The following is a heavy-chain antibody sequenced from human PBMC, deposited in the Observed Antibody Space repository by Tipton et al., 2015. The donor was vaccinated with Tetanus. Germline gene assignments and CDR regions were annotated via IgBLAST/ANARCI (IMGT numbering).Heavy chain of an antibody. Sequence: TLSLTCTVSGHSIGSGGYHWSWIRQHPGKGLEWIGKIYYDGSTDYNPSLKSRITMSVDTSKNQFSLKLSSVMAADTALYYCAIFXWGFXXYLXPWSXGTLVTVSS. J-gene: IGHJ2*01. V-gene: IGHV4-31*03. CDR3: AIFXWGFXXYLXP. D-gene: IGHD7-27*01. CDR1: GHSIGSGGYH. CDR2: IYYDGST.